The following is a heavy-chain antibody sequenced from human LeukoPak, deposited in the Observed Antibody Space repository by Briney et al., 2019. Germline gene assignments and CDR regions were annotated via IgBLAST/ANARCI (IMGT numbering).Heavy chain of an antibody. CDR3: ASGAHRGLQLLPRYFDY. V-gene: IGHV1-69*13. Sequence: GASVKVSCKASGYTFTSYDINWVRQAPGQGLEWMGGIIPIFGTANYAQKFQGRVTITADESTSTAYMELSSLRSEDTAVYYCASGAHRGLQLLPRYFDYWGQGTLVTVSS. J-gene: IGHJ4*02. D-gene: IGHD5-24*01. CDR2: IIPIFGTA. CDR1: GYTFTSYD.